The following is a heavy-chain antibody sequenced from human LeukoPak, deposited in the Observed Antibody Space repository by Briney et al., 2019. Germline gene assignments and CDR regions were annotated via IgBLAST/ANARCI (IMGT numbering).Heavy chain of an antibody. CDR2: ISYDGSNK. CDR3: ATPTGLGYYYGMDV. D-gene: IGHD1-14*01. V-gene: IGHV3-30*03. Sequence: PTGGALRLSCAASGFTFRSYGMHWVRQAPGKGLEWVAVISYDGSNKYYADSVKCRFTISRDNSKNTLYLQMNSLRAEDTAVYYCATPTGLGYYYGMDVWGQGTTVTVSS. J-gene: IGHJ6*02. CDR1: GFTFRSYG.